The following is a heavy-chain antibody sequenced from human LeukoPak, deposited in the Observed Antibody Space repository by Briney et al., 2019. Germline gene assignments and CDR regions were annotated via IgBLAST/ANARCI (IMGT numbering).Heavy chain of an antibody. V-gene: IGHV1-18*01. J-gene: IGHJ3*02. CDR3: ARAAYYDFWSGYYTGIGFDI. Sequence: ASVKVSCKASGYTFTSYGISWVRQAPGQGLEWMGWISAYNGNTNYAQKLQGRVTMTTDTSTSTAYMELRSLRSDDTAVYYCARAAYYDFWSGYYTGIGFDIWGQGTMVTVSS. CDR2: ISAYNGNT. CDR1: GYTFTSYG. D-gene: IGHD3-3*01.